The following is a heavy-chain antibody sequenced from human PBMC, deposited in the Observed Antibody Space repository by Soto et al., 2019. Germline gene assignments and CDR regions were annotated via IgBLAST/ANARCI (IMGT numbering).Heavy chain of an antibody. CDR3: PRGRGWTTVTDWYLDL. J-gene: IGHJ2*01. V-gene: IGHV1-8*01. CDR2: MNPNSGNT. Sequence: HVQLVQSGAEVKKPGASVKVSCKASGYTFTSYDINWVRQATGHGLEWMGWMNPNSGNTGYAQKFPGRVTRTRNTSISTAYMELSSLRSEDTAVYYCPRGRGWTTVTDWYLDLLGRGTLVTVSS. CDR1: GYTFTSYD. D-gene: IGHD4-17*01.